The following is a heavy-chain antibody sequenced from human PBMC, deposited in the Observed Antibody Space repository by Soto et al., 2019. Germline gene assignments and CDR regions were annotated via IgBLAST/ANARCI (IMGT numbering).Heavy chain of an antibody. Sequence: QVQLQQWGAGLLKPSETLSLTCAVYGGSFSDYYWSWIRQPPGKGLEWIGEINHRESTNYNPSLKSRVTISVDPSKSQFSLKLSSVTAADTAVYYCAIRSRGWDVKDVQQWGQGTLVTVSS. V-gene: IGHV4-34*01. D-gene: IGHD6-19*01. J-gene: IGHJ1*01. CDR2: INHREST. CDR3: AIRSRGWDVKDVQQ. CDR1: GGSFSDYY.